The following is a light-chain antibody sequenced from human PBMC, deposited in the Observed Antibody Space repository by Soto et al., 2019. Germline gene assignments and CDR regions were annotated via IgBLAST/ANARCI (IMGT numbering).Light chain of an antibody. Sequence: DIQMTQSPSSLSASVGDRVNITCRASRSISGWLAWYQQKPGKAPKLLIYDASNLETGVPSRFSGSGSGTDFTFTISSLQPEDVATYYCQNYKSALRITFGQGTRLGI. V-gene: IGKV1-5*01. CDR2: DAS. J-gene: IGKJ5*01. CDR3: QNYKSALRIT. CDR1: RSISGW.